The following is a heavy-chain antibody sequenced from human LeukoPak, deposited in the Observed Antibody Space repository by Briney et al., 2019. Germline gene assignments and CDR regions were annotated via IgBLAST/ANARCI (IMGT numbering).Heavy chain of an antibody. CDR2: IITIFGTA. Sequence: SVKVSCKASGGTFSSYAISWVRQAPGQGLEWMGGIITIFGTANYAQKFQGRGTITADESTSTAYMDLSSLRYEDTAVYYCAGGGGYYGSSGSLPYDAFDIWGQGTMVTVSS. CDR1: GGTFSSYA. CDR3: AGGGGYYGSSGSLPYDAFDI. V-gene: IGHV1-69*13. J-gene: IGHJ3*02. D-gene: IGHD3-22*01.